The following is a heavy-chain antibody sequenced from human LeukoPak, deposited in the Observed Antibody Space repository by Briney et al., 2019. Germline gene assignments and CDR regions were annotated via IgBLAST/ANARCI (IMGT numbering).Heavy chain of an antibody. CDR2: IYYSGST. V-gene: IGHV4-59*01. J-gene: IGHJ4*02. Sequence: SETLSLTCTVSGGSISSYYWSWIRQPPGKGLEWIGYIYYSGSTNYNPSLKSRVTISVDTSKNQFSLKLSSVTAADTAVYYCVGSGGSYRYTDFDYWGQGTLVTVSS. CDR1: GGSISSYY. CDR3: VGSGGSYRYTDFDY. D-gene: IGHD3-16*02.